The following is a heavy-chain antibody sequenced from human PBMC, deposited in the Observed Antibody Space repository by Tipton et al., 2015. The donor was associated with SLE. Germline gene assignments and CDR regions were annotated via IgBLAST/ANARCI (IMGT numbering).Heavy chain of an antibody. J-gene: IGHJ6*02. V-gene: IGHV3-30*19. CDR3: VRELAYYGMDV. CDR2: ISYDGSDK. CDR1: EFIFSGYG. Sequence: SLRLSCTASEFIFSGYGMHWVRQAPGKGLEWVAVISYDGSDKYYADSVKGRFTISRDNSKNTLYLQMNSLRAEDTAVYYCVRELAYYGMDVWGQGTTVTVSS.